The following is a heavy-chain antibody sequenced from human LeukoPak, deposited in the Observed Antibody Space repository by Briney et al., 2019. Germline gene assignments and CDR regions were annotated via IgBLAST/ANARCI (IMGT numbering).Heavy chain of an antibody. CDR3: ARGHHYYDSSGYYYEGLDY. V-gene: IGHV6-1*01. J-gene: IGHJ4*02. CDR1: GDSVSTNSSA. Sequence: SQTLSLTCAISGDSVSTNSSAWNWIRQSQSRGLEWLGRTYFRSEWYYDYAVSVRSRITIKPDTSKNQFSLHMHSLTPDDTAVYFCARGHHYYDSSGYYYEGLDYWGQGTPVAVSS. D-gene: IGHD3-22*01. CDR2: TYFRSEWYY.